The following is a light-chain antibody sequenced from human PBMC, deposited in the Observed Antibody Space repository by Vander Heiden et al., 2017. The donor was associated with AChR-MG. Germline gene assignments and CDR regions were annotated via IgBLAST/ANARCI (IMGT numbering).Light chain of an antibody. CDR1: QSVSSSY. CDR2: GAS. J-gene: IGKJ4*01. Sequence: EIVLTQSPGTLSLSPGERATLSCRASQSVSSSYLAWYQQKPGQAPRLLIYGASSRATGIPDGFSGSGSGTDFTLTISRLEPEDFAVYYCQQDGSSPLTFGGGTKVEIK. CDR3: QQDGSSPLT. V-gene: IGKV3-20*01.